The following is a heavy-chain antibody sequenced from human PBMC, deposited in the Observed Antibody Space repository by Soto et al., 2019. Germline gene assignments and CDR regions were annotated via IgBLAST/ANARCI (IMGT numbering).Heavy chain of an antibody. D-gene: IGHD2-15*01. CDR3: ARDRRVVVNAFDI. V-gene: IGHV4-31*03. J-gene: IGHJ3*02. Sequence: QVQLQESGPGLVKPSQTLSLTCTVSGGSISSGGYYWSWIRQHPGKGLEWIGYIYYSGSTYYNLSLKSRVTISVDTSKNQFSLKLSSVIAADTAVYYCARDRRVVVNAFDIWGQGTMVTVSS. CDR2: IYYSGST. CDR1: GGSISSGGYY.